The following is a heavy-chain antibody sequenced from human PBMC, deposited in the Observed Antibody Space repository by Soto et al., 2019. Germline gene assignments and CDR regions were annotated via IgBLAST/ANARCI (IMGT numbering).Heavy chain of an antibody. CDR2: INAGNGNT. D-gene: IGHD2-2*01. V-gene: IGHV1-3*01. CDR3: ARVSLSTFYYYYGMDV. Sequence: VASVKVSCKASGYTFTSYAMHWVRQAPGQRLEWMGWINAGNGNTKYSQKFQGRVTITRDTSASTAYMELSSLRSEDTAVYYCARVSLSTFYYYYGMDVWGQGTTVTVSS. J-gene: IGHJ6*02. CDR1: GYTFTSYA.